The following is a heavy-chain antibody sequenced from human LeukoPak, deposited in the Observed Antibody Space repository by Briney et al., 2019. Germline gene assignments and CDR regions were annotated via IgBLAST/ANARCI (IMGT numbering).Heavy chain of an antibody. V-gene: IGHV4-59*08. D-gene: IGHD3-3*01. CDR2: IYYSGST. CDR1: GGSMSSFY. J-gene: IGHJ4*01. CDR3: ARHVNQLVTDFGPMGYFDY. Sequence: SETLSLTCSVSGGSMSSFYLSWIRQPPGKGLEWIGYIYYSGSTNYSPSLKSRVTISVDTSKNQFSLKLSSVTAADTAVYYCARHVNQLVTDFGPMGYFDYWGHGNLVTVSS.